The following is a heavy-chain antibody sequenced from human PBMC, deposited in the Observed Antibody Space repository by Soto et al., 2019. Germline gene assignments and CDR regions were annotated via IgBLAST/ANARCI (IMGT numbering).Heavy chain of an antibody. V-gene: IGHV1-46*01. CDR3: ARDRRDSSSWYGGGEMMINGGFDP. CDR1: GYTFTSYY. D-gene: IGHD6-13*01. Sequence: QVQLVQSGAEVKKPGASVKVSCKASGYTFTSYYMHWVRQAPGQGLEWMGIINTSGGSTSYAQKFQGRVTMTRDTSTSTVYMELSRLRSEDTAVYYCARDRRDSSSWYGGGEMMINGGFDPWGQGTLVTVSS. J-gene: IGHJ5*02. CDR2: INTSGGST.